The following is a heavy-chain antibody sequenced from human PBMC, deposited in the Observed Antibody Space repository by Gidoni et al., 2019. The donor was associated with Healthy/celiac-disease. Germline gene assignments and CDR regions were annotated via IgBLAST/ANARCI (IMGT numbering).Heavy chain of an antibody. D-gene: IGHD3-10*01. CDR3: ARDGGYGSGSYFPDAFDI. Sequence: EVQLVESGGGLVKPGGSLRLSCAASGFTFSSYSMNWVRQAPGKGLEWVSSISSSSSYIYYADSVKGRFTISRDNAKNSLYLQMNSLRAEDTAVYYCARDGGYGSGSYFPDAFDIWGQGTMVTVSS. CDR2: ISSSSSYI. CDR1: GFTFSSYS. V-gene: IGHV3-21*01. J-gene: IGHJ3*02.